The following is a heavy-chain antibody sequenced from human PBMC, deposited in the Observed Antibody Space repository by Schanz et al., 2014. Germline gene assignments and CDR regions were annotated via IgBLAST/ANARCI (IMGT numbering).Heavy chain of an antibody. CDR2: ISTFRNEDT. Sequence: QVQLIQSGAEVKKPGASVKVSCKASGYTLSAYSLHWVRQAPGQGPEFMGWISTFRNEDTNSAQRFQGRLTMTTDTSAGTACMDLRSLRSVDTAVYYCERDRRRYCSAACCLHDNWFDPWGQGTLVIVSS. V-gene: IGHV1-18*01. D-gene: IGHD2-15*01. CDR3: ERDRRRYCSAACCLHDNWFDP. CDR1: GYTLSAYS. J-gene: IGHJ5*02.